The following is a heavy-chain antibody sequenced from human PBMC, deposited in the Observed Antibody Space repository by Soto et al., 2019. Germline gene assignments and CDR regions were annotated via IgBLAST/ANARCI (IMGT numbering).Heavy chain of an antibody. CDR1: GGTFTSYT. V-gene: IGHV1-69*02. CDR2: IIPMLDVT. Sequence: QVQLVQSGAEVKRPGSSAKVACKASGGTFTSYTFSWVRQAPGQGLEWMGRIIPMLDVTSYAQKFQGRLTITADKSTSTVYMELSSLKSEDTALFYCARYPGGDWYFDLWGRGTLVTVSS. CDR3: ARYPGGDWYFDL. D-gene: IGHD6-25*01. J-gene: IGHJ2*01.